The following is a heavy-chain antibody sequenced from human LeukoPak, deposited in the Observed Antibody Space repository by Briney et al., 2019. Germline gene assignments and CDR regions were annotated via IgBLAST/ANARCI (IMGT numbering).Heavy chain of an antibody. CDR1: GDSVSSKNGA. CDR3: ARDLGTSGWYTFDF. J-gene: IGHJ5*01. V-gene: IGHV6-1*01. D-gene: IGHD6-19*01. CDR2: TYYRSKWYD. Sequence: SQTLSLTCAISGDSVSSKNGAWNWIRQSPSRGLEWLGRTYYRSKWYDEYADSVKGRVTISPNTSKNQFSLHVYSVTPEDAAVYYCARDLGTSGWYTFDFWGQGTLVTVSS.